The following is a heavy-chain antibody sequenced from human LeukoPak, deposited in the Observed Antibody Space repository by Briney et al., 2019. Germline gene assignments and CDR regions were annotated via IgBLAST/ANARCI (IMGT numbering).Heavy chain of an antibody. Sequence: GGSLRLSCAASGFTFSTYWMIWVRQAPGKGLEGVAIINQCGSQKYYVDSVKGRVTISRDNAKNSLYLQMDSLRVEDTAVYHCAKDVAWGSMDLWGQGTLATVSS. V-gene: IGHV3-7*01. J-gene: IGHJ4*02. CDR3: AKDVAWGSMDL. CDR2: INQCGSQK. D-gene: IGHD3/OR15-3a*01. CDR1: GFTFSTYW.